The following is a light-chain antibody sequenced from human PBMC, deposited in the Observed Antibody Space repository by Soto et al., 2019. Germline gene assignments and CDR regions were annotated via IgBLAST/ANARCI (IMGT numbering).Light chain of an antibody. CDR2: GAS. CDR1: QSVSSSY. Sequence: EIVLSQSPCALSLSPGERATLSCRASQSVSSSYLAWYQQKPGQAPRLLIYGASSRATGIPARFSGSGSGTEFTLTISSLQSEDFAVYYCQQYNNWPRTSGQGTKV. V-gene: IGKV3D-15*01. CDR3: QQYNNWPRT. J-gene: IGKJ1*01.